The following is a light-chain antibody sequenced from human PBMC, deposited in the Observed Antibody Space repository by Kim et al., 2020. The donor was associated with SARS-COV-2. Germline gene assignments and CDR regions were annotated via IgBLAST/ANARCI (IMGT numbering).Light chain of an antibody. Sequence: SYELTQPPSVSVSPGQTASITCSGDKLGDKYACWYQQKPGQSPVLVIYQDSKRPSGSPERFSGSNSGNTATLTISGTQAMDEADYYCQAWDSSTVVLGGGTQLTVL. CDR3: QAWDSSTVV. V-gene: IGLV3-1*01. CDR1: KLGDKY. CDR2: QDS. J-gene: IGLJ2*01.